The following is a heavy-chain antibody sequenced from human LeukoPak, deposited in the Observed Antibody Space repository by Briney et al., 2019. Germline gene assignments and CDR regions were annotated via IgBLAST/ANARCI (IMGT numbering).Heavy chain of an antibody. CDR3: AFSRGTTIFGVVIPLSYYYGMDV. CDR1: GYTFTSYD. Sequence: GASVKVSCKASGYTFTSYDINWARQATGQGLEWMGWMNPNSGNTGYAQKFQGRVTMTRNTSISTAYMELSSLRSEDTAVYYCAFSRGTTIFGVVIPLSYYYGMDVWGQGTTVTVSS. V-gene: IGHV1-8*01. J-gene: IGHJ6*02. CDR2: MNPNSGNT. D-gene: IGHD3-3*01.